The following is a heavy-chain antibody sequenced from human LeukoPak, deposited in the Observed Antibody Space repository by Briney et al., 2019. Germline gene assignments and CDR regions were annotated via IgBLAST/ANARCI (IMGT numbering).Heavy chain of an antibody. D-gene: IGHD3-16*01. J-gene: IGHJ4*02. V-gene: IGHV3-13*01. Sequence: GGSLRLSCAASGFTFSSYDMHWVRQATAKGLEWVSAIGTAGDTYYPGSVKGRFTISRENAKNSLCLQMNSLRAGDTAVYYCARGTRLGVVDYWGQGTLVAVSS. CDR2: IGTAGDT. CDR3: ARGTRLGVVDY. CDR1: GFTFSSYD.